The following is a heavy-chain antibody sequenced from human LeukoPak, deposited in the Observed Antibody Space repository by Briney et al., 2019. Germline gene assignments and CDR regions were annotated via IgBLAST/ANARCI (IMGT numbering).Heavy chain of an antibody. CDR3: ARHPTFGGVSGTFYFDY. D-gene: IGHD3-16*01. CDR2: IFNSGST. V-gene: IGHV4-39*01. J-gene: IGHJ4*02. Sequence: PSETLSLTCTVSGGSISSSKYYWGWIRQPPGEGLEWIGTIFNSGSTHYNPSLKSRVTISVDTSKNQFSLKLSSVTAADTAVYYCARHPTFGGVSGTFYFDYWGQGTLATVSS. CDR1: GGSISSSKYY.